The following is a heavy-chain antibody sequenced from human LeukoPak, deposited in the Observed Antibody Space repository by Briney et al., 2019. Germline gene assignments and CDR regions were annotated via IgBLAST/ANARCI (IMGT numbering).Heavy chain of an antibody. CDR1: GYTFTSYY. Sequence: ASVTVSCKASGYTFTSYYMHWVRQAPGQGLEWMGIINPSGGSTSYAQKFQGRVTITRDMSTSTVYMELSSLRSEDTAVYYCATPGGSGSYAFDYWGQGTLVTVSS. D-gene: IGHD1-26*01. CDR3: ATPGGSGSYAFDY. V-gene: IGHV1-46*01. CDR2: INPSGGST. J-gene: IGHJ4*02.